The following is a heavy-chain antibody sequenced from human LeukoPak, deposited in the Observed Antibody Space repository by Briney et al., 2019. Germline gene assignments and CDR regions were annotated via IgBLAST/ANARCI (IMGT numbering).Heavy chain of an antibody. CDR1: GFTFSSYA. D-gene: IGHD2-2*01. V-gene: IGHV3-23*01. CDR2: ISGSGGST. CDR3: AKYETIVVVARGAFDI. J-gene: IGHJ3*02. Sequence: QSGGSLRLSCAASGFTFSSYAMSWVRQAPGKGLEWVSAISGSGGSTYYADSVKGRFTISRDNSKNTLYLQMNSLRAEDTAVHYCAKYETIVVVARGAFDIWGQGTMVTVSS.